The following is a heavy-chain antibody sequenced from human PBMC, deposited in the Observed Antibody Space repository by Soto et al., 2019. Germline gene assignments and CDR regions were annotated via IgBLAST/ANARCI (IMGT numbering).Heavy chain of an antibody. D-gene: IGHD2-8*01. CDR2: INHSGST. CDR3: ARGSGYCTNGVCYTNVGVGYYYYMDV. J-gene: IGHJ6*03. V-gene: IGHV4-34*01. CDR1: GGSFSGYY. Sequence: SETLSLTCAVYGGSFSGYYWSWIRQPPGKGLEWIGEINHSGSTNYNPSLKSRVTISVDTSKNQFSLKLSSVTAADTAVYYCARGSGYCTNGVCYTNVGVGYYYYMDVWGKGTTVTVSS.